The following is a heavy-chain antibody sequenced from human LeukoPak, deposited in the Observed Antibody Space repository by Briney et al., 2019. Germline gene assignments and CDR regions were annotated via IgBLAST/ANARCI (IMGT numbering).Heavy chain of an antibody. Sequence: PSETLSLTCTVSGYSISSGYYWGWIRQPPGKGLEWIGSIYHSGSTYYNPSLKSRVTISVDTSKNQFSLKLSSVTAADTAVYYCAGTYSSGWYVVYWGQGTLVTVSS. CDR3: AGTYSSGWYVVY. CDR1: GYSISSGYY. J-gene: IGHJ4*02. CDR2: IYHSGST. V-gene: IGHV4-38-2*02. D-gene: IGHD6-19*01.